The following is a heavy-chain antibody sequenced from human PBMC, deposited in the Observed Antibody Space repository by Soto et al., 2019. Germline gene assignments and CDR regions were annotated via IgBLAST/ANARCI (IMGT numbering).Heavy chain of an antibody. V-gene: IGHV3-23*01. D-gene: IGHD3-10*01. Sequence: EVQLLESGGDLVQPGGSLRLSYAASGFTFSSNAMSWVRQSPGKGLEWVSVITNTGGDTLYADSVKGLFTMSRDNSKNILYLQMNSLRAEDTAMYYCARASGESYPGSRVFDSWGQGTRVTVSS. J-gene: IGHJ4*02. CDR2: ITNTGGDT. CDR1: GFTFSSNA. CDR3: ARASGESYPGSRVFDS.